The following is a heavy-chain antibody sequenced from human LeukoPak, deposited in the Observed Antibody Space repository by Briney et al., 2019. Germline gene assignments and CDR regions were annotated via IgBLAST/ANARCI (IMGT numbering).Heavy chain of an antibody. D-gene: IGHD6-19*01. J-gene: IGHJ4*02. CDR2: ISWNSGSI. CDR1: GFTFDDYA. CDR3: AKSTVAGTEPPYYFDY. Sequence: PGGSLRLSCVASGFTFDDYAMHWVRQAPGKGLEWVSGISWNSGSIGYADSVKGRFTISRDNAKNSLYLQMNSLRAEDTALYYCAKSTVAGTEPPYYFDYWGQGTLVTVSS. V-gene: IGHV3-9*01.